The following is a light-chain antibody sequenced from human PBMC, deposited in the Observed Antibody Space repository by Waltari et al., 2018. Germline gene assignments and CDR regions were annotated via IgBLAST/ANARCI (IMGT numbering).Light chain of an antibody. Sequence: DIQMTQSPSSLSASVGDRVTITCRASQDISKYLVWFQQKQGKAPKSLIYAASSLRSGVPSSVSGSGSGTDFILTISSLQPEDFASYYCQHYNGAPLTVGQGTKLEIK. J-gene: IGKJ2*01. CDR3: QHYNGAPLT. CDR1: QDISKY. V-gene: IGKV1-16*01. CDR2: AAS.